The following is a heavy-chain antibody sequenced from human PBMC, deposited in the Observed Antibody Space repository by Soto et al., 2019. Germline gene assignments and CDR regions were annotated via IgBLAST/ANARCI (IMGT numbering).Heavy chain of an antibody. V-gene: IGHV3-48*02. CDR2: ISSSSSTI. CDR3: ARVIWSGHLTSDL. CDR1: GLTFSSNS. Sequence: EVQVVESGGGLVQPGGSLRLSCAASGLTFSSNSMKWVRQAPGKGLEWISYISSSSSTIYADSVKGRFTISRDNAKNSLYLQMNSLSDEDTAVYYCARVIWSGHLTSDLWGQGTLVTVSS. J-gene: IGHJ5*02. D-gene: IGHD3-3*01.